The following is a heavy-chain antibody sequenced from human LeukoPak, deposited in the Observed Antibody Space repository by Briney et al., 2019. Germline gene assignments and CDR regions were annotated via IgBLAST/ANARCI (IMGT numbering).Heavy chain of an antibody. D-gene: IGHD2-21*01. CDR2: ISAYNGNT. V-gene: IGHV1-18*01. CDR3: ARSSISQSDY. J-gene: IGHJ4*02. Sequence: ASVTVSCKASGYTFTSYGISWVRQAPGQGLEWMGWISAYNGNTNYAQKFQGRVTMTRNTSISTAYMELSSLRSEDTAVYYCARSSISQSDYWGQGTLVTVSS. CDR1: GYTFTSYG.